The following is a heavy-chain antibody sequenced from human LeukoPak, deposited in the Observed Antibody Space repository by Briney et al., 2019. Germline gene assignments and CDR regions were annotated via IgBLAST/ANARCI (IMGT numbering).Heavy chain of an antibody. J-gene: IGHJ5*02. CDR2: IYPGDSDT. V-gene: IGHV5-51*01. Sequence: GESLKISCKGSGYSFTSYWIGWVRQMPGKGLEWMGIIYPGDSDTRYSPSFQGQVTISADKSISTAYLQWSSLKASDTAMYYCARLSPSEHYGSGSYYLNFNPWVQGTLVTVSS. CDR1: GYSFTSYW. CDR3: ARLSPSEHYGSGSYYLNFNP. D-gene: IGHD3-10*01.